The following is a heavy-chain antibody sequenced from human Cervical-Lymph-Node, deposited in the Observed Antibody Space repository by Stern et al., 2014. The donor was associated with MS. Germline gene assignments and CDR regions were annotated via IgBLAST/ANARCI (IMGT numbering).Heavy chain of an antibody. J-gene: IGHJ5*02. V-gene: IGHV1-2*04. D-gene: IGHD6-19*01. Sequence: VQLVQSGADVTKPGASVKVSCKASGYTFTAYHLHWVRQAPGQGPEWMGWINPNSGGTNLALKFQGWVTMTRDTSINTAYLELNRLKSDDTAIYYCARGKFSSGWHVWFADLWGQGTLVTVSS. CDR3: ARGKFSSGWHVWFADL. CDR2: INPNSGGT. CDR1: GYTFTAYH.